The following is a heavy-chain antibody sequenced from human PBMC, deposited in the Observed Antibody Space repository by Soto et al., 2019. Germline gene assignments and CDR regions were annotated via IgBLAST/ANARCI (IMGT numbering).Heavy chain of an antibody. Sequence: GGSLRLSCAASGFTFSSYGMHWVRQAPGKALEWVAVISYDGSNKYYADSVKGRFTISRDNSKNTLYLQMNSLRAEDTAVYYCAKDRGSGGDVLGSFVIWCPATLLTVSS. CDR3: AKDRGSGGDVLGSFVI. CDR1: GFTFSSYG. D-gene: IGHD2-21*02. V-gene: IGHV3-30*18. J-gene: IGHJ3*02. CDR2: ISYDGSNK.